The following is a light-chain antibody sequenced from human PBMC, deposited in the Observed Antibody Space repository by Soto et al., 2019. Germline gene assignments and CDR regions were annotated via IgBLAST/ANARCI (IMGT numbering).Light chain of an antibody. CDR3: CSHAGSSTHVV. J-gene: IGLJ2*01. V-gene: IGLV2-23*02. CDR2: EVT. CDR1: TSDVGSYNL. Sequence: SALTQPASVSGSPGQSITISCTGTTSDVGSYNLVSWYQHHPGKAPRLMIFEVTRRPSGVSNRFSGSKSGNTASLTISGLLAEDEADYYCCSHAGSSTHVVFGGGTKLTVL.